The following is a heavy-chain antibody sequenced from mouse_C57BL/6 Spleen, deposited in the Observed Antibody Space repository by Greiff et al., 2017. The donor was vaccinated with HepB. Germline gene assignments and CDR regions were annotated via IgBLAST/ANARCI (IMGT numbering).Heavy chain of an antibody. D-gene: IGHD1-1*01. V-gene: IGHV1-55*01. CDR1: GYTFTSYW. J-gene: IGHJ3*01. CDR3: ARNYGYYGSSYYAWFAY. Sequence: VQLQQPGAELVKPGASVKMSCKASGYTFTSYWITWVKQRPGQGLEWIGDIYPGSGSTNYNEKFKSKATLTVDTSSSTAYMQRSSLTSEDSAVYYCARNYGYYGSSYYAWFAYWGQGTLVTVSA. CDR2: IYPGSGST.